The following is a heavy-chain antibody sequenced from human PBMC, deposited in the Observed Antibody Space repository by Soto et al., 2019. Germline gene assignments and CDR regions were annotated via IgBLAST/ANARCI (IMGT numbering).Heavy chain of an antibody. V-gene: IGHV3-48*01. Sequence: GGSLRLSCAASGFTFSSYSMNWVRQAPGKGLEWVSYISSSSSTIYYADSVKGRFTISRDNAKNSPYLQMNSLRAEDTAVYYCARRDYDYIWGSYRTNAFDIWGQGTMVTVSS. CDR1: GFTFSSYS. D-gene: IGHD3-16*02. J-gene: IGHJ3*02. CDR2: ISSSSSTI. CDR3: ARRDYDYIWGSYRTNAFDI.